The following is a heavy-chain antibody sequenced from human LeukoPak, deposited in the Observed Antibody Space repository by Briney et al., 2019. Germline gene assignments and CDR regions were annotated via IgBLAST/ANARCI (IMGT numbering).Heavy chain of an antibody. CDR1: GFTFTTYA. CDR2: ISGSGGST. V-gene: IGHV3-23*01. D-gene: IGHD3-10*01. J-gene: IGHJ4*02. CDR3: GRDSSYGVDY. Sequence: PGGSLRLSCAASGFTFTTYAITWVRQAPGKGLEWVSTISGSGGSTYYADSVKGRFTISRDSSKNTLYLQMNSLRAEDTAVYYCGRDSSYGVDYWGQGTLVTVSS.